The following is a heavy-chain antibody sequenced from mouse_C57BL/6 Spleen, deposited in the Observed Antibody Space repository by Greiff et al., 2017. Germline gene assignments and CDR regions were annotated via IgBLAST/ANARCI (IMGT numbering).Heavy chain of an antibody. D-gene: IGHD1-1*01. CDR3: ARSDYGSSPFDY. Sequence: QVHVKQSGTELVKPGASVKLSCKASGYTFTSYWMHWVKQRPGQGLEWIGNINPSNGGTNYNEKFKSKATLTVDKSSSTAYMQLSSLTSEDSAVYYCARSDYGSSPFDYWGQGTTLTVSS. CDR1: GYTFTSYW. J-gene: IGHJ2*01. CDR2: INPSNGGT. V-gene: IGHV1-53*01.